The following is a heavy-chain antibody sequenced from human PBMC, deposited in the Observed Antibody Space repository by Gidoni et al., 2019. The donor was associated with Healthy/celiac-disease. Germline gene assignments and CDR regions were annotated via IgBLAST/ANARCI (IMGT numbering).Heavy chain of an antibody. J-gene: IGHJ3*02. CDR1: GFTFSNAW. D-gene: IGHD3-22*01. CDR3: TTDRSTSYYDSSGYYYCAFDI. V-gene: IGHV3-15*01. CDR2: IKSKTDGGTT. Sequence: EVQLVESGGGLVKPGGSLRLSCAASGFTFSNAWMSWVRQAPGKGLEWVGRIKSKTDGGTTDYAAPVKGRFTISRDDSKNTLYLQMNSLKTEDTAVYYCTTDRSTSYYDSSGYYYCAFDIWGQGTMVTVSS.